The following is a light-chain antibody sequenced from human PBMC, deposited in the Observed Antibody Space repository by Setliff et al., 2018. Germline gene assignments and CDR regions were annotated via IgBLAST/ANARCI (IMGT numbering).Light chain of an antibody. CDR2: GVT. J-gene: IGLJ1*01. V-gene: IGLV2-14*03. Sequence: QSVLTQPASVSGSPGQSIAISCTGSSSDVGGSNHVSWYQQHPGKAPTLILYGVTKRPSGVSSRFSGFKSGNTASLTISGLQAEDDADYYCCSHTATLNPFVFGTGTKVTVL. CDR1: SSDVGGSNH. CDR3: CSHTATLNPFV.